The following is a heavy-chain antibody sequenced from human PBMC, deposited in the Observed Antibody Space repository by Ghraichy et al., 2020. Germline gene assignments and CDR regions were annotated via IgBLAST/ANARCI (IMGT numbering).Heavy chain of an antibody. CDR3: ARHAGVSSGSYGMDV. J-gene: IGHJ6*02. CDR1: GGSISSYY. D-gene: IGHD3-22*01. V-gene: IGHV4-59*08. Sequence: SETLSLTCTVSGGSISSYYWSWIRQPPGKGLEWIGYIYYSGSTKYNPSLTSRITISADTSKKQFSLKLSSATAADTAVYYCARHAGVSSGSYGMDVWGQGTTVTVSS. CDR2: IYYSGST.